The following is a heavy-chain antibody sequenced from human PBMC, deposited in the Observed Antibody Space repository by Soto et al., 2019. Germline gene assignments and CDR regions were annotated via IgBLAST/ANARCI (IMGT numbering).Heavy chain of an antibody. CDR1: GFTFSSYA. Sequence: PGGSLRLSCAASGFTFSSYAMSWVRQAPGKGLEWVSAISGSGGSTYYADSVKGRFTISRDNSKNTLYLQMNSLRAEDTAVYYCAKWIYVILTGYHFAYWGQGTLVTVSS. J-gene: IGHJ4*02. CDR3: AKWIYVILTGYHFAY. V-gene: IGHV3-23*01. D-gene: IGHD3-9*01. CDR2: ISGSGGST.